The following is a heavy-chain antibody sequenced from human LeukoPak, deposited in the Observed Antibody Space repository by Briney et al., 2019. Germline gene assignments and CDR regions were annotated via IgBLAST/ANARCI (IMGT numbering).Heavy chain of an antibody. CDR3: ARDSSSPLYYYMDV. V-gene: IGHV1-2*02. J-gene: IGHJ6*03. Sequence: ASVKVSCKASGYTFTGHFMHWVRQAPGQGLEWMGWINPNSGGTNYAQKFQGRVTMTRDTSISTAYMKLSRLRSDDTAVYYCARDSSSPLYYYMDVWGKGTTVTVSS. CDR1: GYTFTGHF. CDR2: INPNSGGT. D-gene: IGHD6-13*01.